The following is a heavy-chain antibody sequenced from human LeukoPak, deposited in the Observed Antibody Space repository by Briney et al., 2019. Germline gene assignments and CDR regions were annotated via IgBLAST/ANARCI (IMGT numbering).Heavy chain of an antibody. D-gene: IGHD2-21*01. CDR1: GFTFNTDE. CDR3: ARRKGALYSEFAFDM. J-gene: IGHJ3*02. V-gene: IGHV3-48*03. Sequence: PGGSLRLSCAASGFTFNTDEMSWFRQAPGKGLEWVSYISSTGGTIYYADSMRGRFIISRDNAKNSLYLQMNSLRAEDTAVYYCARRKGALYSEFAFDMWGQGTMVTVSS. CDR2: ISSTGGTI.